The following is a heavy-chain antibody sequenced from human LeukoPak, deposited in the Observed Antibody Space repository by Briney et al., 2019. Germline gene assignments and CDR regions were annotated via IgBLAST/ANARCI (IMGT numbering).Heavy chain of an antibody. CDR3: AKDIIAGGLDY. CDR1: GFTFDDYA. CDR2: ISWNSGSI. D-gene: IGHD4-23*01. J-gene: IGHJ4*02. V-gene: IGHV3-9*01. Sequence: PGRSLRLSCAASGFTFDDYAMHWVRQAPGKGLEWVSGISWNSGSIGYADSVKGRFTISRDNAKNSLYLQMNSLRAEDTALYYCAKDIIAGGLDYWGQGTLVTVSS.